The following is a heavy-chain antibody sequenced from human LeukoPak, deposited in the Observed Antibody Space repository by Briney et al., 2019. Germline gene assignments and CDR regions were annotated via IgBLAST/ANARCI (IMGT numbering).Heavy chain of an antibody. CDR2: IYPGDSDT. CDR3: ARGTYYYDSSGYPLDY. J-gene: IGHJ4*02. CDR1: GYGFTSYW. Sequence: GESLKISCKGSGYGFTSYWIGWVRQMPGKGLEWMGIIYPGDSDTRYSPSFQGQVTISADKSISTAYLQWSSLKASDTAMYYCARGTYYYDSSGYPLDYWGQGTLVTVSS. V-gene: IGHV5-51*01. D-gene: IGHD3-22*01.